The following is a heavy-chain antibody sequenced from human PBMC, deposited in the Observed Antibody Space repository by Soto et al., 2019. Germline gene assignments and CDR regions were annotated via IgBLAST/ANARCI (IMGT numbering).Heavy chain of an antibody. Sequence: EVQLLESGGGLVQPGGSLRLSCAASGFTFSSHAMSWARQAPGKGLEWVSAISGSGGSTYYADSVKGRFTISSDNSKNTLYLQMNSLRAEDTAVYYCAKGCCLGYCSSTSCSNFDYWGQGTLVTVSS. CDR2: ISGSGGST. D-gene: IGHD2-2*01. J-gene: IGHJ4*02. CDR1: GFTFSSHA. CDR3: AKGCCLGYCSSTSCSNFDY. V-gene: IGHV3-23*01.